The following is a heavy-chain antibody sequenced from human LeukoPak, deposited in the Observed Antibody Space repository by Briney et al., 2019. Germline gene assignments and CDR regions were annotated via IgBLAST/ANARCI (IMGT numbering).Heavy chain of an antibody. Sequence: SETLSLTCTVSGGSISSYYWSWIRQPAGKGLEWIGRIETSGNTNYKPSLNSRVTMSVDTSKNQSSLKLSSVTASDTAVYYCARVSSSWYQDWYFELWGGGTLVTVSS. CDR1: GGSISSYY. J-gene: IGHJ2*01. V-gene: IGHV4-4*07. D-gene: IGHD6-13*01. CDR2: IETSGNT. CDR3: ARVSSSWYQDWYFEL.